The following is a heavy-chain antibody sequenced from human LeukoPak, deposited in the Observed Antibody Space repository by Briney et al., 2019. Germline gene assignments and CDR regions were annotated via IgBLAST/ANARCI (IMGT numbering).Heavy chain of an antibody. CDR1: GGSISSYY. Sequence: SETLSLTCTVSGGSISSYYWSWIRQPPGKGLEWIGYIYYSGTTNYNPSLKSRVTISVDTSKNQLSLKLSSVTAADTAVYYCARHASPSSWVDYWGQGTLVTVSS. V-gene: IGHV4-59*08. J-gene: IGHJ4*02. CDR2: IYYSGTT. CDR3: ARHASPSSWVDY. D-gene: IGHD6-13*01.